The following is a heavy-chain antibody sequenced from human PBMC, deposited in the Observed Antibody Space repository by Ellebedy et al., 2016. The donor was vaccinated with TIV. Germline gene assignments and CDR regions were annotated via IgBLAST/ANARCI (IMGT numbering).Heavy chain of an antibody. V-gene: IGHV3-7*03. CDR3: ARGQWLVGYYYGMDV. CDR2: IKQDGSEK. CDR1: GFTFSSYW. D-gene: IGHD6-19*01. J-gene: IGHJ6*02. Sequence: GESLKISXAASGFTFSSYWMSWVRQAPGKGLEWVANIKQDGSEKYYVDSVKGRFTISRDNAKNSLYLQMNSLRAEDTAVYYCARGQWLVGYYYGMDVWGQGTTVTVSS.